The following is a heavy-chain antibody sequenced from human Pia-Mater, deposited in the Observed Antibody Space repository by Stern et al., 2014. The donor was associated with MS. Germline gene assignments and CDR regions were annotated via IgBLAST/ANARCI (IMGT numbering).Heavy chain of an antibody. CDR3: ARIRGQPRGYYGMDV. V-gene: IGHV2-70*01. J-gene: IGHJ6*02. Sequence: QVTLKESGPALVKPTQTLTLTCTFSGFSLSTSGMCVSWIRQPPGKALEXLALIDWDDKYYSTSLKTRLTISKDTSKNQVVLTMTNMDPVDTATYYCARIRGQPRGYYGMDVWGQGTTVTVSS. D-gene: IGHD1-1*01. CDR2: IDWDDK. CDR1: GFSLSTSGMC.